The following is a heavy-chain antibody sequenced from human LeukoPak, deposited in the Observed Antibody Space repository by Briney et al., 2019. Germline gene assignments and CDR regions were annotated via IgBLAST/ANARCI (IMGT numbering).Heavy chain of an antibody. CDR1: GFTFSNYG. J-gene: IGHJ4*02. CDR3: AGEWGPIAVSGGPGY. CDR2: IWFDGRNK. V-gene: IGHV3-33*01. D-gene: IGHD6-19*01. Sequence: EPGRSLRLSCAASGFTFSNYGMHWVRQAPGKGLEWVALIWFDGRNKFHADSVKGRFTISRDNSKNTLFLQMNSLRAEDTAVYYCAGEWGPIAVSGGPGYWGQGALVTVSS.